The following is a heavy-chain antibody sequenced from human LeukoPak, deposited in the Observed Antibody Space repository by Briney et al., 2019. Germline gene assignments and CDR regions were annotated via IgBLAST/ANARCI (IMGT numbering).Heavy chain of an antibody. CDR1: GVSISSSSYY. Sequence: SETLSLTCTVSGVSISSSSYYWGWIRQPPGKGLEWIGSIYYSGSTYYNPSLKSRVTISVDTSKNQFSLKLSSVTAADTAVYYCARHRLWFGESGYMDVWGKGTTVTISS. D-gene: IGHD3-10*01. CDR2: IYYSGST. J-gene: IGHJ6*03. CDR3: ARHRLWFGESGYMDV. V-gene: IGHV4-39*01.